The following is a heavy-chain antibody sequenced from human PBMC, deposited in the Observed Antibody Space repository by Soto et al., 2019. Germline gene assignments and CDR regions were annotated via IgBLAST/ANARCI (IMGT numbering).Heavy chain of an antibody. CDR3: ARFTRFGWVDQLPRYYYYYGMDV. V-gene: IGHV5-51*01. D-gene: IGHD2-2*01. J-gene: IGHJ6*02. CDR1: GYSFTSYW. Sequence: GESLKISCKGSGYSFTSYWIGWVRQMPGKGLEWMGIIYPGDSDTRYSPSFQGQVTISADKSISTAYLQWSSLKASDTAMYYCARFTRFGWVDQLPRYYYYYGMDVWGQGTTVTVSS. CDR2: IYPGDSDT.